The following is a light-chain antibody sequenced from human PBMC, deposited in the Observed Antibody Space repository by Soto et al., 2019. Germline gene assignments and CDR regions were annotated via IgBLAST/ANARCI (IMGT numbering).Light chain of an antibody. CDR3: QEICRTPFT. Sequence: DIQMTQSPSSLSASVGDRVSITCRASQSISSYVNWYQHKPGKAPRLLIFAASSLQSGVPSRFSGSGSGTDFTLTINSLQTDDFATYYRQEICRTPFTFGPGTKVDLK. CDR2: AAS. V-gene: IGKV1-39*01. CDR1: QSISSY. J-gene: IGKJ3*01.